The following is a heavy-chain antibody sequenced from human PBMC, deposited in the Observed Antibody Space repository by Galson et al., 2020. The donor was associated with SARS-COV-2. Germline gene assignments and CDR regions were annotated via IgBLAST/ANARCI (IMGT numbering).Heavy chain of an antibody. CDR1: GFTFSSYA. V-gene: IGHV3-23*01. CDR2: ISGSGGST. J-gene: IGHJ6*02. Sequence: GGSLRLSCAASGFTFSSYAMSWVRQVPGKGLEWVSAISGSGGSTYYADSVKGRFTISRDNSKNTLYLQMNSLRAEDTAVYYCAKDYDYVWGSYGSYYYGMDVWGQGTTVTVSS. D-gene: IGHD3-16*01. CDR3: AKDYDYVWGSYGSYYYGMDV.